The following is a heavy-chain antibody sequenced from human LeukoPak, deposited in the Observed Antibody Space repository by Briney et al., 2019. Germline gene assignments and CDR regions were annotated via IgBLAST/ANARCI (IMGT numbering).Heavy chain of an antibody. CDR2: IYYSGNT. V-gene: IGHV4-39*02. CDR1: GGSISSSSYY. J-gene: IGHJ4*02. Sequence: SETLSLTCTVSGGSISSSSYYWDWIRPPPGEGLEWIGSIYYSGNTYYNPSLKSRVTISVDTSKNQFSLKLSSVTAADTAVYYCARDYSGAGTVGATSGYWGQGTLVTVSS. CDR3: ARDYSGAGTVGATSGY. D-gene: IGHD1-26*01.